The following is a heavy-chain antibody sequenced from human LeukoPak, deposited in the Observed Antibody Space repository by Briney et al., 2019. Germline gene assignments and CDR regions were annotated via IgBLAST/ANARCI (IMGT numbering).Heavy chain of an antibody. V-gene: IGHV4-39*07. CDR3: ARDQDYYGSGSGFDY. CDR2: IYYSGST. Sequence: SETLSLTCTVSGGSISSSSYYWGWIRQPPGKGLEWIGSIYYSGSTYYNPSLKSRVTISVDTSKNQFSLQLNSVTPEDTAVYYCARDQDYYGSGSGFDYWGQGTLVTVSS. CDR1: GGSISSSSYY. D-gene: IGHD3-10*01. J-gene: IGHJ4*02.